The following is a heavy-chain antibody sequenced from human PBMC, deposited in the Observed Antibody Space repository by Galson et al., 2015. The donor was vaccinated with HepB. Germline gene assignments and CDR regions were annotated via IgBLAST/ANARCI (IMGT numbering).Heavy chain of an antibody. D-gene: IGHD5-24*01. CDR2: FRAYNGKT. J-gene: IGHJ3*02. CDR3: ARDRKRWLEVRDVPDSFDI. V-gene: IGHV1-18*01. Sequence: SVKVSCKTSGYTFTRYGINWVPQAHGQGLELMGWFRAYNGKTNYDETLQGRVTMTTDTSTSTAYMEVRSLRSDDTAVYYCARDRKRWLEVRDVPDSFDIWGQGTMVTVSS. CDR1: GYTFTRYG.